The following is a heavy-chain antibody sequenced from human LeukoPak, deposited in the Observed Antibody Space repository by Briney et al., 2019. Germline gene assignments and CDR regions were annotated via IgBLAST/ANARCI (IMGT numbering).Heavy chain of an antibody. D-gene: IGHD2-15*01. V-gene: IGHV3-7*01. J-gene: IGHJ4*02. CDR2: IKQDGSEK. CDR3: ARDWGRSLAATPDY. CDR1: GFTFSSYW. Sequence: PGGSLRLSCAASGFTFSSYWMSWVRQAPGKGLEWVANIKQDGSEKYYVDSVKGRFTISRDNAKNSLYLQMNSLRAEGTAVYYCARDWGRSLAATPDYWGQGTLVTVSS.